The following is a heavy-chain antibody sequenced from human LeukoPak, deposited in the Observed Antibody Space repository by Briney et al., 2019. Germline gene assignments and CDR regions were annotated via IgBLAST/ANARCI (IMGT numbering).Heavy chain of an antibody. Sequence: ASVKVSCKASGYTFTSYGISWVRQAPGQGLGWMGWISAYNGNTNYAQKPQGRVTMTTDTSTSTAYMELRSLRSDDTAVYYCASEGYSSGWYRFDYWGQGTLVTVSS. CDR2: ISAYNGNT. CDR1: GYTFTSYG. V-gene: IGHV1-18*01. J-gene: IGHJ4*02. D-gene: IGHD6-19*01. CDR3: ASEGYSSGWYRFDY.